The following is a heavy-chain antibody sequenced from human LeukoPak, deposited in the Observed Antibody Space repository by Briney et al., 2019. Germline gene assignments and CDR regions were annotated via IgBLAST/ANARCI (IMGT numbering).Heavy chain of an antibody. Sequence: GGSLRLSCAASGFTFSIYGMSGVGQAPGKGLEWVSDISGSGWSTYYADAVKGRFTISRDNAKNSLYLQMNSLRAEDTAVYYCAEIGITMIGGVWGKGTTVTISS. D-gene: IGHD3-10*02. CDR1: GFTFSIYG. V-gene: IGHV3-23*01. CDR3: AEIGITMIGGV. CDR2: ISGSGWST. J-gene: IGHJ6*04.